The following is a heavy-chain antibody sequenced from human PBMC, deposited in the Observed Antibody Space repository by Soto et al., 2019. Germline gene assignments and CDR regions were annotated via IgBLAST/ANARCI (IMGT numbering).Heavy chain of an antibody. Sequence: SETLSLTCTVSGGSISSYYWSWIRQPPGKGLEWIGYIYYSGSTNYNPSLKSRVTISVDTSKNQFSLKLSSVTAADTAVYYCAREMGGYEAHYYYYYGMDVWGQGTTVTVSS. CDR2: IYYSGST. J-gene: IGHJ6*02. CDR3: AREMGGYEAHYYYYYGMDV. V-gene: IGHV4-59*01. D-gene: IGHD5-12*01. CDR1: GGSISSYY.